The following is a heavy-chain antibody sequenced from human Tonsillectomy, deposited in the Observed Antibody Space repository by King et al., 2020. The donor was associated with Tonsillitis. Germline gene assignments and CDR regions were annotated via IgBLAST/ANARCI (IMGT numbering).Heavy chain of an antibody. CDR1: GFTFSSYS. Sequence: VQLVESGGGLVKPGGSLRLSCAASGFTFSSYSMNWVRQAPGKGLEWVSSISSSSCYLYYADSVKGRFTISRDNAKNSQYLQMNSLRAEDTAVYYCARAEMVRGAVDYWGQGTLVTVSS. CDR3: ARAEMVRGAVDY. J-gene: IGHJ4*02. V-gene: IGHV3-21*01. CDR2: ISSSSCYL. D-gene: IGHD3-10*01.